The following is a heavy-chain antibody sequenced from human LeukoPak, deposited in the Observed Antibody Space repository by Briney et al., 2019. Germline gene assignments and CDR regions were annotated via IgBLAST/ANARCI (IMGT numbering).Heavy chain of an antibody. Sequence: SETLSLTCSVSGDSMSSGGYLWTWMRQHPGKGLEWIGYIFYNGGSYYSPSLQSRLTISVDTSQKQFSLKMSSVTAADTAVYYCVRLFSYCSGGSCYPDRRYNWFDPWGQGTLVTVSS. CDR1: GDSMSSGGYL. CDR2: IFYNGGS. V-gene: IGHV4-31*03. CDR3: VRLFSYCSGGSCYPDRRYNWFDP. J-gene: IGHJ5*02. D-gene: IGHD2-15*01.